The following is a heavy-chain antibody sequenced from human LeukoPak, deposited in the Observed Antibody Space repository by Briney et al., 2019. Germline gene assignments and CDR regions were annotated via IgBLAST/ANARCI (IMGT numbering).Heavy chain of an antibody. CDR2: IYSGGST. Sequence: GGSLRLSCAASGFTVSSNYMSWVRQAPGKGLEWVSVIYSGGSTYYADSVKGRFTISRDNSKNTLYLQMNGLRAEDTAVYYCARDRFSGSYPLDYWGQGTLVTVSS. D-gene: IGHD1-26*01. V-gene: IGHV3-53*01. CDR1: GFTVSSNY. J-gene: IGHJ4*02. CDR3: ARDRFSGSYPLDY.